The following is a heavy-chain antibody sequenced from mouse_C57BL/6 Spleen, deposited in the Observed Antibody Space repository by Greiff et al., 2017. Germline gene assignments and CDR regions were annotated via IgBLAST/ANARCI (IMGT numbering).Heavy chain of an antibody. CDR3: AIPPDGYYVNYYAMDY. V-gene: IGHV5-17*01. J-gene: IGHJ4*01. Sequence: EVKVVESGGGLVKPGGSLKLSCAASGFTFSDYGMHWVRQAPEKGLEWVAYISSGSSTIYYADTVKGRFTISRDNAKNTLFLQMTSLRSEDTAMYYCAIPPDGYYVNYYAMDYWGQGTSVTVSS. CDR1: GFTFSDYG. D-gene: IGHD2-3*01. CDR2: ISSGSSTI.